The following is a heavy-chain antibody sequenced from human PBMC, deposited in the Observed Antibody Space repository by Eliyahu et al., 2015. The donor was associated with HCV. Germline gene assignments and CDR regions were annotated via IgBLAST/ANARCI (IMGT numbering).Heavy chain of an antibody. V-gene: IGHV2-5*01. CDR3: AHRTKRDYNFGYPDY. D-gene: IGHD5-18*01. Sequence: QITLKESGPTLVKPTQTLTLTCTFSGFSLTTSGVGVGWIRQPPGKALEWLTLIYWNDDKRYNPSLKSRLTITKDTSKNQVVLTMTDMDPADTATYFCAHRTKRDYNFGYPDYWGLGTLVTVSS. J-gene: IGHJ4*02. CDR2: IYWNDDK. CDR1: GFSLTTSGVG.